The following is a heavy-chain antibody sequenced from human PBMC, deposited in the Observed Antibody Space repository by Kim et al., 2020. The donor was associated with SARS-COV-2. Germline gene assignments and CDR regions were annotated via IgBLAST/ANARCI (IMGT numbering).Heavy chain of an antibody. V-gene: IGHV4-31*03. CDR3: ARDDYFDSSGYYLDV. CDR1: GGSISSGNYY. J-gene: IGHJ3*01. CDR2: IYYTGST. Sequence: SETLSLTCTVSGGSISSGNYYWSWIRQHPGKGLEWIGSIYYTGSTYYNPSLKIRVSISVDTSENHFSLRLNSVIAADTAIYFCARDDYFDSSGYYLDV. D-gene: IGHD3-22*01.